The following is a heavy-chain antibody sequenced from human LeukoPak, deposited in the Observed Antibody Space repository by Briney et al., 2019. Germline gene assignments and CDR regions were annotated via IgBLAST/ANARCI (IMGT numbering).Heavy chain of an antibody. CDR3: ARDLLREYGDYVEY. Sequence: GGSLRLSCAASGFTVSSNYMSWVSQALGKGLEWVSVIYSGGSTYYADSVKGRFTISRDNSKNTLYLQMNSLRAEDTAVYYCARDLLREYGDYVEYWGQGTLVTVSS. J-gene: IGHJ4*02. CDR1: GFTVSSNY. V-gene: IGHV3-53*01. D-gene: IGHD4-17*01. CDR2: IYSGGST.